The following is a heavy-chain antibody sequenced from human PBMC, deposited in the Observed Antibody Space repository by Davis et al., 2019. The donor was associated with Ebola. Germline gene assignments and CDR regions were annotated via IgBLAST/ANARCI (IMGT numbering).Heavy chain of an antibody. J-gene: IGHJ5*01. CDR1: GFTFRSYD. D-gene: IGHD6-13*01. CDR2: IGAAGDT. Sequence: PGGSLRLSCAPSGFTFRSYDMQWVRQATGKGLEWVTAIGAAGDTYYAVSVKGRFTISRENATNSLYLQMNSLRAEDTAVYYCARAGFGSTWFDCWGQGILVTVSS. V-gene: IGHV3-13*01. CDR3: ARAGFGSTWFDC.